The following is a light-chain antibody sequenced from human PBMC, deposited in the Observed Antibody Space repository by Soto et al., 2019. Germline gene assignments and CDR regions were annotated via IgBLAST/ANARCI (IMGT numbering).Light chain of an antibody. V-gene: IGLV2-14*01. Sequence: QSALAQPASVSGSPGQSITISCTGTSSDVGGYNYVSWYQQHPGKAPKLMIYEVRNRPSGVSNRFSGSKSGNTASLTISGLQAEDEGDYFCSSYGSTSTRYVFGTGTKLTVL. J-gene: IGLJ1*01. CDR2: EVR. CDR3: SSYGSTSTRYV. CDR1: SSDVGGYNY.